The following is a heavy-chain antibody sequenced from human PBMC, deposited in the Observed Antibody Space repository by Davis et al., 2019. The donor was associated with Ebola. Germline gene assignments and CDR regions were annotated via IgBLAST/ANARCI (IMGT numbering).Heavy chain of an antibody. CDR3: AKGYHSLGFDY. CDR1: GSTSSTYS. Sequence: GGLLRPPCPPPGSTSSTYSMSRVRQAPGKGLEWVSSISSDSDYISYADSVKDRFTTSRDNSMNTLYLQMNSRTSEDTAVYYCAKGYHSLGFDYWGQGTLVTVSS. V-gene: IGHV3-21*01. CDR2: ISSDSDYI. J-gene: IGHJ4*02. D-gene: IGHD7-27*01.